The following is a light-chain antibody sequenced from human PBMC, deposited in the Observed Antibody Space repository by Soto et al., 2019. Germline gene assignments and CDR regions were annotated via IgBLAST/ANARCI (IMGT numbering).Light chain of an antibody. CDR1: QSISADY. Sequence: EIVLTQSPGTLALSPGGRAALSCRASQSISADYLVWYQQQPGQAPRLLIYGGYSRATGIPDRFSGSGSGTEFTLTISRLAPEDVAVYYCQHYGSSVFTFGPGTKVDIK. CDR3: QHYGSSVFT. CDR2: GGY. J-gene: IGKJ3*01. V-gene: IGKV3-20*01.